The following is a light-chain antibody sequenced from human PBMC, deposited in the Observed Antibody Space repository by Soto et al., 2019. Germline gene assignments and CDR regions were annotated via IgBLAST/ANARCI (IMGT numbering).Light chain of an antibody. CDR2: DAS. J-gene: IGKJ1*01. Sequence: EIVMTQSPATLSLSPGERATLSCRASQTIDNTLAWYQRKPGQAPRLLIYDASTRATGVPARFSGSGSGTDFTLTISSLVPEDFAVYYCQQRWNWPPKLGQGTKV. CDR1: QTIDNT. V-gene: IGKV3-11*01. CDR3: QQRWNWPPK.